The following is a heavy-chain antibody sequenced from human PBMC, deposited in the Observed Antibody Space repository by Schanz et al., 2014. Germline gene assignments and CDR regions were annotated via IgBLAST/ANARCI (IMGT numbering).Heavy chain of an antibody. CDR1: GFTFSSYS. J-gene: IGHJ4*02. Sequence: EVQLLESGGGLVKPGGSLRLSCTASGFTFSSYSMNWVRQPPGRGLEWVSYIGNGGVTIYYADSVKGRFTISRDNSKNSLYLQMNSLRAEDTAVYYCAKDAENTAMITDYFDYWGQGTLVTVSS. CDR3: AKDAENTAMITDYFDY. CDR2: IGNGGVTI. D-gene: IGHD5-18*01. V-gene: IGHV3-48*04.